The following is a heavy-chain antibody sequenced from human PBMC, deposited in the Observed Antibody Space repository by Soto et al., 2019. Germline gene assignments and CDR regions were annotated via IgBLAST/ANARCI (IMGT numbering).Heavy chain of an antibody. CDR2: IYYSGST. V-gene: IGHV4-59*08. D-gene: IGHD6-13*01. Sequence: SETLSLTCTVSGGSISSYYWSWIRQPPGKGLELIGYIYYSGSTNYNPSLKSRVTISVDTSKNQFSLKLSSVTAADTAVYYCARYGGIIAGGEFDPWGQGTLVTVSS. CDR1: GGSISSYY. CDR3: ARYGGIIAGGEFDP. J-gene: IGHJ5*02.